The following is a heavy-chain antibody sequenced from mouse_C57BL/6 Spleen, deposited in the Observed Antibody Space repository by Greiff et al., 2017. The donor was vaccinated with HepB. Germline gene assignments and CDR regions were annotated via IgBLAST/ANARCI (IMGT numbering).Heavy chain of an antibody. J-gene: IGHJ1*03. D-gene: IGHD2-3*01. CDR3: AMLYDGYSRYFDV. CDR1: GFTFSDYG. Sequence: EVQRVESGGGLVKPGGSLKLSCAASGFTFSDYGMHWVRQAPEKGLEWVAYISSGSSTIYYADTVKGRFTISRDNAKNTLFLQMTSLRSEDTAMYYCAMLYDGYSRYFDVWGTGTTVTVAS. CDR2: ISSGSSTI. V-gene: IGHV5-17*01.